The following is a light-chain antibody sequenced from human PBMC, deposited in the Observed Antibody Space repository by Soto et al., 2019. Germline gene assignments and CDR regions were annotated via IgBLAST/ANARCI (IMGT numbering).Light chain of an antibody. CDR1: QNINNY. CDR3: QQYENLPT. Sequence: DIQMTHSPSSVSPSVRNRFTITCQASQNINNYLNWYQQKPGRAPKLLIYDASNLEAGVPSRFRGSGSGTDFTFTISRLQPEDIATYYCQQYENLPTFGQGTRLEIK. CDR2: DAS. V-gene: IGKV1-33*01. J-gene: IGKJ5*01.